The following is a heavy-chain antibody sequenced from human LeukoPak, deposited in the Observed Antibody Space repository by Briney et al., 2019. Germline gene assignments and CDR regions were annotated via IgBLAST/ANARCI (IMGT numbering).Heavy chain of an antibody. Sequence: SETLSLTCTVSGGSISSGGYYWSWIRQHPGKGLEWIGYICCSGSTYYNPSLKSRVTISVDTSKNQFSLKLSSVTAADTAVYYCARDRSTVTTDDWYFDLWGRGTLVTVSS. CDR1: GGSISSGGYY. V-gene: IGHV4-31*03. CDR3: ARDRSTVTTDDWYFDL. J-gene: IGHJ2*01. CDR2: ICCSGST. D-gene: IGHD4-17*01.